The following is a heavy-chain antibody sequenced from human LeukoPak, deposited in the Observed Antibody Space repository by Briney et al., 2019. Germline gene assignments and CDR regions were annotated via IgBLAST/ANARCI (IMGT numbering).Heavy chain of an antibody. CDR2: IYYSGST. Sequence: PSQTLSLTCTVSGGSISSGDYYWSWIRQPPGKGLEWIGYIYYSGSTYYNPSLKSRVTISVDTSKNQFSLKLSSVTAADTAVYYCASHQYDFWSGYLDAFDIWGQGTMVTVSS. CDR1: GGSISSGDYY. J-gene: IGHJ3*02. V-gene: IGHV4-30-4*08. D-gene: IGHD3-3*01. CDR3: ASHQYDFWSGYLDAFDI.